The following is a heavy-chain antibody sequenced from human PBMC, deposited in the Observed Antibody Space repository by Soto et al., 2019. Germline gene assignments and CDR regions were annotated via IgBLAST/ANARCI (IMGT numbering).Heavy chain of an antibody. CDR3: ARRVPAAPNWFDP. D-gene: IGHD2-2*01. V-gene: IGHV4-4*02. Sequence: SETLSLTCAVSGGSITSGTWWSWVRQPPGRGLEWIGEIYHSGSPNYNPSLKSRVTMSVDKSKNLFSLRLSSVTAADSALYYCARRVPAAPNWFDPWGQGTLVTVSS. CDR2: IYHSGSP. J-gene: IGHJ5*02. CDR1: GGSITSGTW.